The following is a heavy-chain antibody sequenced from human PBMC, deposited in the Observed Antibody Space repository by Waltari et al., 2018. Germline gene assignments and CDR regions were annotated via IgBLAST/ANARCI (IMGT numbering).Heavy chain of an antibody. CDR3: ARVRVPYGSGTYYFDY. CDR2: IYYSGST. D-gene: IGHD3-10*01. V-gene: IGHV4-39*07. J-gene: IGHJ4*02. Sequence: QLQLQESGPGLVKPSETLSLTCTVSGGSISSSSYYWGWIRQPPGKGLEWIGSIYYSGSTYYNPSLKSRVTISVDTSKNQFSLKLSSVTAADTAVYYCARVRVPYGSGTYYFDYWGQGTLVTVSS. CDR1: GGSISSSSYY.